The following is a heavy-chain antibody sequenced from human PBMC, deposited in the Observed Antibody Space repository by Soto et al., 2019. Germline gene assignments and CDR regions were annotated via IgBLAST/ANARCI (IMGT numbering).Heavy chain of an antibody. CDR2: IYPGDSDI. V-gene: IGHV5-51*01. Sequence: PGASLKISCQSSGYSFISSWIGWVRQRPGKGLEWMGIIYPGDSDIRYSPSFQGQVTISADKSTSTAYLQWSSLKASDTATYYCARMMAASGTAFDYWGQGALVTVSS. CDR3: ARMMAASGTAFDY. D-gene: IGHD6-13*01. CDR1: GYSFISSW. J-gene: IGHJ4*02.